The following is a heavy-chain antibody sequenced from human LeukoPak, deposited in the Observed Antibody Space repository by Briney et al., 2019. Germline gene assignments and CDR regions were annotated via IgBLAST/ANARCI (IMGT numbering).Heavy chain of an antibody. CDR2: IPYDGSNK. V-gene: IGHV3-30*04. Sequence: PGGSLRLSCAASGFTFSSYAMHWVRQAPGKGLEWVALIPYDGSNKYYADPVKGRFTVSRDNSKNTLYLQMNSLRAEDTAVYYCVRGAYSSSWLNFDYWGQGTLVTVSS. D-gene: IGHD6-13*01. CDR3: VRGAYSSSWLNFDY. J-gene: IGHJ4*02. CDR1: GFTFSSYA.